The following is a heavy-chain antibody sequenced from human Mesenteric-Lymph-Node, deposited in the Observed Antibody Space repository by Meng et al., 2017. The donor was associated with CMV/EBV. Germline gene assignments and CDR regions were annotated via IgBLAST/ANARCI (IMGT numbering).Heavy chain of an antibody. Sequence: TLSLTCAVYGGSFSGYYWSWIRQPPGKGLEWIGEINHSGSTNYNPSLKSRVTISVDTSKNQFSLKLSSVTAADTAVYYCARGPVAADYWGQGTLVTVSS. CDR1: GGSFSGYY. J-gene: IGHJ4*02. V-gene: IGHV4-34*01. CDR3: ARGPVAADY. CDR2: INHSGST. D-gene: IGHD4-23*01.